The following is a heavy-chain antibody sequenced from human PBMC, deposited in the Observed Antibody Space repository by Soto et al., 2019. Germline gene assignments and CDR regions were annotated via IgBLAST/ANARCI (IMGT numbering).Heavy chain of an antibody. CDR1: GGSFSGYY. V-gene: IGHV4-34*01. Sequence: QVQLQQWGAGLLKPSETLSLTCAVYGGSFSGYYWRWIRQPPGKGLEWIGEINPSGSTNYNPSLKSRVTLSVDASKNQFPLKRSSVTAADTAVYYCARGRSWTSGYFDLWGRGTLVTVSS. D-gene: IGHD6-13*01. CDR3: ARGRSWTSGYFDL. J-gene: IGHJ2*01. CDR2: INPSGST.